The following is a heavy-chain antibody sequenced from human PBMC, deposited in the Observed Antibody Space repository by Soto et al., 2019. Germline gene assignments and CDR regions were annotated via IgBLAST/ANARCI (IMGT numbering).Heavy chain of an antibody. Sequence: GASVKVSCKACGGTFSSYAISWVRQAPGQGLEWMGWISAYNGNTNYAQKLQGRVTMTTDTSTSTAYMELRSLRSDDTAVYYCARESTIFGVVDFDYWGQGTLVTVSS. CDR3: ARESTIFGVVDFDY. CDR1: GGTFSSYA. CDR2: ISAYNGNT. J-gene: IGHJ4*02. D-gene: IGHD3-3*01. V-gene: IGHV1-18*01.